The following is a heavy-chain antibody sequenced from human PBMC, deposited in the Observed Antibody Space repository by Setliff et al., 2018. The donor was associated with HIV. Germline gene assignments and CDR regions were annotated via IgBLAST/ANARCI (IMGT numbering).Heavy chain of an antibody. D-gene: IGHD6-19*01. V-gene: IGHV1-69*05. Sequence: ASVKVSCKTSGGTFSSYAVSWVRQAPGQGLEWMGGIIPAFGTANYAQKFQGRVTITTDESTSTAYMEPSGLRSEDTAVYFCARDGLLVAGIRFDYWGQGTLVTVSS. CDR2: IIPAFGTA. CDR3: ARDGLLVAGIRFDY. J-gene: IGHJ4*01. CDR1: GGTFSSYA.